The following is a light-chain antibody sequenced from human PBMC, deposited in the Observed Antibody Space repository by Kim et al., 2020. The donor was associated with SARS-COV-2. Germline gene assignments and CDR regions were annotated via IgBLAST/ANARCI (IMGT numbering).Light chain of an antibody. CDR1: RRVISNY. CDR2: DAS. Sequence: LPGGKSTLSCRTSRRVISNYLAWYQQRPGQAPRLLIYDASSRATGIPDRFSGSGSGTDFTLTISKLEPEDFAVYYCQQCDSSPLTFGGGSKVDIK. J-gene: IGKJ4*01. CDR3: QQCDSSPLT. V-gene: IGKV3-20*01.